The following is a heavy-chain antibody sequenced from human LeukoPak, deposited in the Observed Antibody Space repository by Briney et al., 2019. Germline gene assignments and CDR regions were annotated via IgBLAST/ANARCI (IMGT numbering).Heavy chain of an antibody. J-gene: IGHJ5*01. CDR2: LTRTSSAT. V-gene: IGHV3-48*01. CDR1: GFKFSSYD. Sequence: GGSLRLSCVGSGFKFSSYDMNWVRQAPGRGLEWLSYLTRTSSATWYADSVKGRFTIFRDNAKSSLYLQMNSLRVEDTAVYYCATGGSEYRSDWFDSWGQGTLVNVAS. CDR3: ATGGSEYRSDWFDS. D-gene: IGHD5-18*01.